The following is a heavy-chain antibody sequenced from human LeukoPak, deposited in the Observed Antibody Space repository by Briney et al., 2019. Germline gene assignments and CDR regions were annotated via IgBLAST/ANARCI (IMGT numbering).Heavy chain of an antibody. CDR3: ARVGTYTSSWYRFNYFDY. J-gene: IGHJ4*02. CDR2: INHSGST. Sequence: PSETLSLTCGVRGGSFSDYYWSWIRQPPGVGLEWIGEINHSGSTNYNPSLKSRVSISVDTPKNQFSLKLSSLTAADTAVYYCARVGTYTSSWYRFNYFDYWGQGTLVTVSS. CDR1: GGSFSDYY. V-gene: IGHV4-34*01. D-gene: IGHD6-13*01.